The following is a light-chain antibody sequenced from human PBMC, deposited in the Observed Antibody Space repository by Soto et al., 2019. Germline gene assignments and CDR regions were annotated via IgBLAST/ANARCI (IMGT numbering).Light chain of an antibody. V-gene: IGKV3-15*01. CDR1: QSVGSA. CDR3: QQYRNWPPLT. J-gene: IGKJ4*01. CDR2: AAS. Sequence: EIVMTQSPATLSVSPGETATLSCRASQSVGSAVAWYQHKPGQAPRLLIVAASIRAPGVPGRFSGGGSGTEFTVTISSLQSEDFAVYYCQQYRNWPPLTFGGGTTVEIK.